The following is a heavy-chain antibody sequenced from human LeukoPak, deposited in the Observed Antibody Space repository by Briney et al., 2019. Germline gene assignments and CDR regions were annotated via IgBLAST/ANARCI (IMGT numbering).Heavy chain of an antibody. Sequence: SGTLSLTCAVSGGPIRSSNWWSWVRQPPGKGLEWIGEIYHSGSTNYNPSLKSRVTISVDKSKNQFSLKLSSVTAADTAVYYCARGSTRGGGAVLRFLEWTERDDAFDIWGQGTMVTVSS. CDR1: GGPIRSSNW. CDR2: IYHSGST. J-gene: IGHJ3*02. V-gene: IGHV4-4*02. D-gene: IGHD3-3*01. CDR3: ARGSTRGGGAVLRFLEWTERDDAFDI.